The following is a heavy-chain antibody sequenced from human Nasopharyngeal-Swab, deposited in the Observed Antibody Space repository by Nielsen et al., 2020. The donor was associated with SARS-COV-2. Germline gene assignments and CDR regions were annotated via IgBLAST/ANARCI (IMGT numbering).Heavy chain of an antibody. J-gene: IGHJ6*02. V-gene: IGHV4-59*01. Sequence: SETLSLTCTVSGGSISSYYWSWIRQPPGKGLEWIGYIYYSGSTNYNPSLKSRVTISVDTSKNQFSLKLSSVTAADTAVYYCARDRSSSSSGGYYYYYGMDVWGQGTTVTVSS. D-gene: IGHD6-6*01. CDR2: IYYSGST. CDR3: ARDRSSSSSGGYYYYYGMDV. CDR1: GGSISSYY.